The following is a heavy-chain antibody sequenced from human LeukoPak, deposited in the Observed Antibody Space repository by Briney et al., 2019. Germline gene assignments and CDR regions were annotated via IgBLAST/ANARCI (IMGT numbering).Heavy chain of an antibody. Sequence: ASVKVSCKASGYAFTGYYMHWVRQAPGQGLEWMGWINPNSGGTNYAQKFQGRVTMTRDTSISTAYMELSSLRSEDTAVYYCARCSRDYYGSGSYLDYYYMDVWGKGTTVTVSS. V-gene: IGHV1-2*02. J-gene: IGHJ6*03. D-gene: IGHD3-10*01. CDR1: GYAFTGYY. CDR3: ARCSRDYYGSGSYLDYYYMDV. CDR2: INPNSGGT.